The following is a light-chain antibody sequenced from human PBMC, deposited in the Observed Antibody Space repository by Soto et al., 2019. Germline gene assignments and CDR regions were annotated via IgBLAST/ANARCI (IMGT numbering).Light chain of an antibody. V-gene: IGKV3D-20*02. CDR2: ATS. CDR3: QQRSNWPSIT. CDR1: QSVGSSY. Sequence: EIVLTQSPGTLSLSPGERATLTCRASQSVGSSYLAWYQQKPGQAPRLLIYATSSRATGIPDRFSGSGSGTDFTLTISSLEPEDFAVYYCQQRSNWPSITFGQGTRLEI. J-gene: IGKJ5*01.